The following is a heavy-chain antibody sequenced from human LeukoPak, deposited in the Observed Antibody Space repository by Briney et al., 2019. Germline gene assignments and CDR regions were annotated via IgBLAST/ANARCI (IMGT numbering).Heavy chain of an antibody. CDR3: AKDISFDFTSMDV. J-gene: IGHJ6*04. CDR1: GFTFDDYA. V-gene: IGHV3-43D*03. D-gene: IGHD3-9*01. Sequence: GGSLRLSCAASGFTFDDYAMHWVRQAPGKGLEWVSLISWDGGSTYYADSVKGRFTISRDNGKNSLYLQMNSLRAEDTALYYCAKDISFDFTSMDVWGKGTTVTVPS. CDR2: ISWDGGST.